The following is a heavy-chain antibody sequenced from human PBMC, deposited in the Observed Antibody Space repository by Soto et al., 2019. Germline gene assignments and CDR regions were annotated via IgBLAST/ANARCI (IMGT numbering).Heavy chain of an antibody. CDR2: TYYRSNWRH. CDR1: VDSVSSNTAA. Sequence: PSPTLSLTCAISVDSVSSNTAAWNWIRSSPSRGLEWLGRTYYRSNWRHDYAVSVKSRITVNPDTSKNHFSLQLTSVTPDDTAVYYCARGVAGSGFDLWGQGTLVTVSS. J-gene: IGHJ4*02. CDR3: ARGVAGSGFDL. V-gene: IGHV6-1*01. D-gene: IGHD6-19*01.